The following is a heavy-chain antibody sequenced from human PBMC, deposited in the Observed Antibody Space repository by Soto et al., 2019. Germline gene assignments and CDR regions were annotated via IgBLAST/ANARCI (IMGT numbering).Heavy chain of an antibody. J-gene: IGHJ5*02. CDR2: IGTQHDT. D-gene: IGHD2-8*02. CDR3: ARQASYWHGGGGWFDP. CDR1: GFTFSAFD. Sequence: GGSLRLSCAASGFTFSAFDMHWVRQATGKGLEWVAAIGTQHDTYYPDSVKGRFTISRENAKNSLYLQMNSLGAGDTAVYYCARQASYWHGGGGWFDPWGQGTLVTVSS. V-gene: IGHV3-13*01.